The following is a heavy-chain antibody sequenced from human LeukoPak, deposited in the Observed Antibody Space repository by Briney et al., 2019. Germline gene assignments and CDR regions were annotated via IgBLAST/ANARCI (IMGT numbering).Heavy chain of an antibody. CDR3: AKDVDLFGELHFDS. Sequence: PGGSLRLSCVASEFTFTSYGMHWARQAPGKGLKWVAFLRYDGSNRSYADSVKGRFTISRDNSKNTLYLQMNSLRAEDTAVYYCAKDVDLFGELHFDSWGQGTLVTVSS. J-gene: IGHJ4*02. V-gene: IGHV3-30*02. D-gene: IGHD3-10*02. CDR2: LRYDGSNR. CDR1: EFTFTSYG.